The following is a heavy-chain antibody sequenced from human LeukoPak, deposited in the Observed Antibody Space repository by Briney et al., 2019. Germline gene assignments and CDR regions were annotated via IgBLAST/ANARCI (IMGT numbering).Heavy chain of an antibody. CDR3: ARKSLWFKYYDY. CDR1: GFNFTSYT. Sequence: GSLRLSCAASGFNFTSYTMHWVRPAPGEGLEWVAATSQYGDNKYYADSVKGRFTISRDNSKNTLYLQMNSLRPEDTAVYFCARKSLWFKYYDYWGQGMLVTVSS. V-gene: IGHV3-30*04. J-gene: IGHJ4*02. D-gene: IGHD3-10*01. CDR2: TSQYGDNK.